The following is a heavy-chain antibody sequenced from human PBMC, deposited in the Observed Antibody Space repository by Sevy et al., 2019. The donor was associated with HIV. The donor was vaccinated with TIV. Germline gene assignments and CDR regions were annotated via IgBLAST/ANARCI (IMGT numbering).Heavy chain of an antibody. CDR1: GFTFSSYD. Sequence: GGSLRLSCGASGFTFSSYDMHWVRQAAGKGLEWVSGIGSGGDAYYPGSVKGRFTISGENAKNSLYLQMNSLRAGGTAVYYCARSGGYSDYGMDVWGQGTTVTVS. CDR3: ARSGGYSDYGMDV. D-gene: IGHD5-12*01. CDR2: IGSGGDA. V-gene: IGHV3-13*01. J-gene: IGHJ6*02.